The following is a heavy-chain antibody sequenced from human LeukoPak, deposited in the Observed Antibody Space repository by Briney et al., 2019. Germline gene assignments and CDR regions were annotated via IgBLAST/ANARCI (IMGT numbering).Heavy chain of an antibody. V-gene: IGHV4-4*07. CDR1: GGSISSYY. CDR3: AREGADPQDYYYYGMDV. Sequence: SETLSLTCTVSGGSISSYYWSWIRKPAGKGLEWIGRIHTSGSTNYNPSLKSRVTMAVDTSKNHFSLKLSSVTAADTAVYYCAREGADPQDYYYYGMDVWGQGTTATVSS. J-gene: IGHJ6*02. CDR2: IHTSGST. D-gene: IGHD1-26*01.